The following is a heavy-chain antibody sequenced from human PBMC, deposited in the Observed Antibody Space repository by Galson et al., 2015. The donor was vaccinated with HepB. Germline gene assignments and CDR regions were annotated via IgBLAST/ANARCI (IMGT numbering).Heavy chain of an antibody. Sequence: SVKVSCKASGFSFTAYFMHWVRQAPGQGLEWMGWIHPPSGDTKYAQKFQGRITMTRDTSISTVHMDLSRLRFDDTAVYSCARENYGDYGQGNWFDPWGQGSLVTVTS. CDR3: ARENYGDYGQGNWFDP. V-gene: IGHV1-2*02. D-gene: IGHD4-17*01. CDR1: GFSFTAYF. J-gene: IGHJ5*02. CDR2: IHPPSGDT.